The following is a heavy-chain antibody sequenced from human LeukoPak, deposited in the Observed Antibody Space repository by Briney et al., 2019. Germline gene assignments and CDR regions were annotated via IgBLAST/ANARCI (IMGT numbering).Heavy chain of an antibody. V-gene: IGHV3-21*04. CDR3: AKDYRGGYSYGYDYYYMDV. J-gene: IGHJ6*03. CDR1: GFTFSSYS. D-gene: IGHD5-18*01. Sequence: GGSLRLSCAASGFTFSSYSMNWVRQAPGKGLEWVSSISSSSSYIYYADSVKGRFTISRDNAKNTLYLQMNSLRAEDTAVYYCAKDYRGGYSYGYDYYYMDVWGKGTTVTVSS. CDR2: ISSSSSYI.